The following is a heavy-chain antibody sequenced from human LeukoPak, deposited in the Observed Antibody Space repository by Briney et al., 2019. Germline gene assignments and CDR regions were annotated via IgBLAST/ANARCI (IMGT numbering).Heavy chain of an antibody. D-gene: IGHD3-10*01. CDR3: ARGHYEFGELANWFDP. CDR2: IYYSGST. V-gene: IGHV4-59*01. Sequence: MASETLSLTCTVSGGSISSYYWSWIRQPPGKGLEWIGYIYYSGSTNYNPSLKSRVTISVDTSKNQFSLKLSSVTAADTAVYYCARGHYEFGELANWFDPWGQGTPVTVSS. J-gene: IGHJ5*02. CDR1: GGSISSYY.